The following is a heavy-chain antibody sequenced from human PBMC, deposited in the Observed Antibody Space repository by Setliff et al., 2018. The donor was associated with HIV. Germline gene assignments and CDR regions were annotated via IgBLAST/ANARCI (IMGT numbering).Heavy chain of an antibody. CDR3: AKVSSPYTTSSFVLDY. J-gene: IGHJ4*02. Sequence: GESLKISCAASGFTLSTYGMYWVRQAPGKGLEWVAVILYDESDKYYADSVKGRFTISRDNSKNTVYLQMNSLRLEDTAVYYCAKVSSPYTTSSFVLDYWGQGTLVTVPQ. CDR2: ILYDESDK. CDR1: GFTLSTYG. D-gene: IGHD6-6*01. V-gene: IGHV3-30*18.